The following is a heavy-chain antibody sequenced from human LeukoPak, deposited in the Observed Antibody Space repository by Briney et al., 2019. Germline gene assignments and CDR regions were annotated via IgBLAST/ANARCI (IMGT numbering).Heavy chain of an antibody. CDR1: GFTFSDYY. CDR3: ATGGSSSWYGGFDY. Sequence: GGSLRLSCAASGFTFSDYYMSWIRQAPGKGLEWVSYISSSSSYTNYADSVKGRFTISRDNAKNSPYLQMNSLRAEDTAVYYCATGGSSSWYGGFDYWGQGTLVTVSS. D-gene: IGHD6-13*01. J-gene: IGHJ4*02. V-gene: IGHV3-11*06. CDR2: ISSSSSYT.